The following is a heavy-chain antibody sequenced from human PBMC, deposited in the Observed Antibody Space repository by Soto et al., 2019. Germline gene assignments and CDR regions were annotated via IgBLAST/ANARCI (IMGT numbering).Heavy chain of an antibody. CDR3: ARLITMIEQPDQFFDP. CDR1: GGSISSYY. D-gene: IGHD3-22*01. V-gene: IGHV4-59*08. Sequence: SETLSLTCTVSGGSISSYYWSWIRQPPGKGLEWIGYIYYSGSTNYNPSLKSRVTISVDTSKNQFSLKLSSVTAADTAVYYCARLITMIEQPDQFFDPWGQGTLVTVSS. J-gene: IGHJ5*02. CDR2: IYYSGST.